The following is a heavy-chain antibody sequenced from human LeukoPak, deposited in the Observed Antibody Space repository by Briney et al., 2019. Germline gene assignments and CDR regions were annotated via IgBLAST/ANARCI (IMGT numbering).Heavy chain of an antibody. CDR3: TRDRNYYDSSGYYDAFDI. Sequence: GRSLRLSCIASGFTFSSYWMIWVRQAPGKGLEWVANIKEDGSKIYYVDSVKGRFTISRDNAKNSLYLQMNSLRAEDTAVYFCTRDRNYYDSSGYYDAFDIWGQGTMVTVSS. D-gene: IGHD3-22*01. J-gene: IGHJ3*02. V-gene: IGHV3-7*01. CDR1: GFTFSSYW. CDR2: IKEDGSKI.